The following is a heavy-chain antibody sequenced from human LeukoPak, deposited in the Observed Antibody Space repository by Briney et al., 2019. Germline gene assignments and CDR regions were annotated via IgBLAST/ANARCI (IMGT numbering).Heavy chain of an antibody. CDR1: GGSISNNNYY. D-gene: IGHD5-18*01. CDR2: IYYSGST. CDR3: ARGPEVYSYGYNYYYYYMDV. V-gene: IGHV4-39*07. Sequence: SETLSLTSTVAGGSISNNNYYWGWVRQPPGKGLEWIGSIYYSGSTYYNPSLKSRVTISVDTSKNQFSLKLSSVIAADTAVYYCARGPEVYSYGYNYYYYYMDVWGKGTTVTVSS. J-gene: IGHJ6*03.